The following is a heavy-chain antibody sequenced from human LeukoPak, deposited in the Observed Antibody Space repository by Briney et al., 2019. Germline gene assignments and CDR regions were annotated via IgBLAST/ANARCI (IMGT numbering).Heavy chain of an antibody. CDR1: GFTFSYYG. J-gene: IGHJ4*02. CDR2: IWCDGGKK. V-gene: IGHV3-33*06. Sequence: PGGSLRLSCGASGFTFSYYGMHWVRQPPGKGLEWVAVIWCDGGKKYYADSVKGRFTISRDNSKNTLYLQMSSLRAEDTAVYYCAKDFERYTTSRTPSDYWGQGTLVTVSS. CDR3: AKDFERYTTSRTPSDY. D-gene: IGHD3-16*02.